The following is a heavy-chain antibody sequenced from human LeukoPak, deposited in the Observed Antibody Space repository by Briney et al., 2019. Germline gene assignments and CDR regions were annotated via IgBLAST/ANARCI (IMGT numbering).Heavy chain of an antibody. CDR3: ARGQVPAARGYNWFDP. V-gene: IGHV4-34*01. CDR1: GWSFNDYY. D-gene: IGHD2-2*01. CDR2: INARGDT. J-gene: IGHJ5*02. Sequence: SETLSLTCAVYGWSFNDYYWNWIRQPPGKGLEWIGEINARGDTNYNPSLKSRVTISVDTSKKQFSLRLTSRIAADTALYYCARGQVPAARGYNWFDPWGQGTLVTVSS.